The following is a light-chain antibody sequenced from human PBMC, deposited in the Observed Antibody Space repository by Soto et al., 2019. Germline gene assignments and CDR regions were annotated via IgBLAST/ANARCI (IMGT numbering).Light chain of an antibody. J-gene: IGKJ5*01. CDR3: QQYDNLPT. CDR2: DAS. V-gene: IGKV1-33*01. CDR1: QDISNY. Sequence: DIQMTQSPSSVSASVGDRVTMTCQASQDISNYLNWYQQKPGKAPKLLIYDASNLETGVPSRFSGSGSGTDFTFTISSLQPEDIATYYCQQYDNLPTFGQGTRLEIK.